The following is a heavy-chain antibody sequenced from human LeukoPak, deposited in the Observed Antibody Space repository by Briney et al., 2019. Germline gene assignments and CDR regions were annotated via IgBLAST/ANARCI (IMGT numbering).Heavy chain of an antibody. CDR3: ARDGRYYYAFDI. J-gene: IGHJ3*02. CDR2: IDGSGSS. CDR1: GYSISSGYL. D-gene: IGHD1-26*01. V-gene: IGHV4-38-2*02. Sequence: SETLSLTCTVSGYSISSGYLWGWIRQPPGKGLEWIGSIDGSGSSYYNPSLKSRVTISVDTSKNQFSLKLSSVTAADTAVYYCARDGRYYYAFDIWGQGTMVTVSS.